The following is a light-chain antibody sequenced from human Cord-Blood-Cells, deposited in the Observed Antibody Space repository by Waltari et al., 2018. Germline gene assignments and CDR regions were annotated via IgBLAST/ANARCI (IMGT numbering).Light chain of an antibody. J-gene: IGKJ1*01. CDR3: QQYGSSPWT. CDR1: QCVSSSY. CDR2: GAS. V-gene: IGKV3-20*01. Sequence: EIVLTLSPGPLSLSPGEKVTLYCRASQCVSSSYLAWYQQKPGQDPRLLIYGASSRATGIPDRFSGSGSGTDFTLTISRLEPEDFAVYYCQQYGSSPWTFGQGTKVEIK.